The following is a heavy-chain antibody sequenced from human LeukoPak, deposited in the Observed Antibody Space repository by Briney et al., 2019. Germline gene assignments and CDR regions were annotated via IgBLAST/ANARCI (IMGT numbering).Heavy chain of an antibody. CDR2: INPNSGGT. CDR1: GYTFTGYY. J-gene: IGHJ5*02. D-gene: IGHD4-11*01. CDR3: AREVGTIVGNWFDP. V-gene: IGHV1-2*02. Sequence: ASVKVSCKASGYTFTGYYMHWVRQAPGQGLEWMGWINPNSGGTNYAQKFQGRVTMTRDMSTSTVYMELSSLRSEDTAVYYCAREVGTIVGNWFDPWGQGTLVTVSS.